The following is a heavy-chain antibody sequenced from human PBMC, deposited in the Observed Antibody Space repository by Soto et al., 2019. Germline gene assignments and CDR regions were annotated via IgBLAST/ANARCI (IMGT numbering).Heavy chain of an antibody. V-gene: IGHV1-69*13. J-gene: IGHJ6*02. D-gene: IGHD3-3*01. CDR3: ARDRRITIFGVVRVGYYYYGLDV. Sequence: ASVKVSCKASGGTFSSYAISWVRQAPGQVLEWMGGIIPIFGTANYAQKFQGRVTITADESTSTAYMELSSLRSEDTAVYYCARDRRITIFGVVRVGYYYYGLDVWGQGTTVTVSS. CDR1: GGTFSSYA. CDR2: IIPIFGTA.